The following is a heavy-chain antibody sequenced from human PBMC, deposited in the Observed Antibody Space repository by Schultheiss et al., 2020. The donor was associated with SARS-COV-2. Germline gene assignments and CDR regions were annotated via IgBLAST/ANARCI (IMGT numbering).Heavy chain of an antibody. V-gene: IGHV5-51*01. Sequence: ETLSLTCTVSGGSISSYYWSWIRQPPGKGLEWMGIIYPGDSDTRYSPSFQGQVTISADKSISTAYLQWSSLKASDTAMYYCARGSVDTAMVTSPWGQGTLVTVSS. CDR2: IYPGDSDT. J-gene: IGHJ5*02. D-gene: IGHD5-18*01. CDR3: ARGSVDTAMVTSP. CDR1: GGSISSYY.